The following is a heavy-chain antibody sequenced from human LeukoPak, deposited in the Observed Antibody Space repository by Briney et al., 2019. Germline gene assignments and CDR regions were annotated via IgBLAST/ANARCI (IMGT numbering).Heavy chain of an antibody. D-gene: IGHD4-23*01. CDR1: GFTFRSYA. CDR3: TNGLCCGDYGGY. Sequence: GGSLRLSCAASGFTFRSYAMQWVRQAPGKGLEWVSSISGSGARTYSADSVKGRFTISRDNSKNTLYLQMNNLRADDTAVYYCTNGLCCGDYGGYWGPGTLVTVSS. V-gene: IGHV3-23*01. CDR2: ISGSGART. J-gene: IGHJ4*02.